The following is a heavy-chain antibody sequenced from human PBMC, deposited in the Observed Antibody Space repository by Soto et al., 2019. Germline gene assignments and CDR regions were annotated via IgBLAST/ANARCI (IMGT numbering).Heavy chain of an antibody. Sequence: QVQLVESGGGAVQPGRSLRLSCVASGFTFSNSGMHWVRQAPGRGLEWVAVTSFDGTNKYYADSVKGRFTISRDNSKNTLYLQMNSLRTEDTAVYYCAKGTFDYWGQGTLVTASS. CDR2: TSFDGTNK. CDR1: GFTFSNSG. J-gene: IGHJ4*02. V-gene: IGHV3-30*18. CDR3: AKGTFDY.